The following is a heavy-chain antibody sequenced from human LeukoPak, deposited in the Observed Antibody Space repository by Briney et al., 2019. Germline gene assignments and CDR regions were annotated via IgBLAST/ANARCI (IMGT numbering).Heavy chain of an antibody. J-gene: IGHJ4*02. V-gene: IGHV5-51*01. CDR1: GYSFTNYW. Sequence: GESLKVSCKGSGYSFTNYWIAWVRQMPGRGLEWMVIINPSDSDTRYSPSFQGQVTISADKSISTAYLQWSSLKASDSAMYYCARAWNFDYWGQGTLVTVSS. D-gene: IGHD1-1*01. CDR2: INPSDSDT. CDR3: ARAWNFDY.